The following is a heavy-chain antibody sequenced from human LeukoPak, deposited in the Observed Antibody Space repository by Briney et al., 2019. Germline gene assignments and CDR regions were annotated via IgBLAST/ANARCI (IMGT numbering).Heavy chain of an antibody. J-gene: IGHJ3*02. CDR1: GFNFKTYS. CDR2: ITYDGSNK. Sequence: GRSLRLSCAASGFNFKTYSMHWVRQAPGKGLEWVAVITYDGSNKYYADSVKGRVTISRDNSQNTLYLQMNSLRAEDTAVYYCAKDPPRSRAIVDAFDIWGQGTLVTVSS. D-gene: IGHD3-22*01. CDR3: AKDPPRSRAIVDAFDI. V-gene: IGHV3-30*04.